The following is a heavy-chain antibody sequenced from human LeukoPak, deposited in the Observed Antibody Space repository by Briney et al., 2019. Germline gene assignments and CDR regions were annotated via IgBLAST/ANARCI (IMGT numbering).Heavy chain of an antibody. Sequence: GGSLRLACAASGFSVSRNYMSWARLAPGKGLKWVSIISSGGSTHYADSVKGRFAISTDNSKNTVYLQMNSLRAEDTAVYYCATRGLSGYYYGMDVWGQGTTVTVSS. CDR1: GFSVSRNY. CDR2: ISSGGST. J-gene: IGHJ6*02. D-gene: IGHD3/OR15-3a*01. CDR3: ATRGLSGYYYGMDV. V-gene: IGHV3-66*01.